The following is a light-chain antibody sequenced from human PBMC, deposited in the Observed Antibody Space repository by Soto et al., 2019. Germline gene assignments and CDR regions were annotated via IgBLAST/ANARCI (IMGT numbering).Light chain of an antibody. CDR1: QSVRNSY. J-gene: IGKJ4*01. CDR2: GAS. V-gene: IGKV3-20*01. Sequence: EIVLTQSPGTLSLSPGERATLSCRASQSVRNSYLAWYQQKPGQAPRLLMSGASSRSTGIPDRFSGNGSGTDFTLTISRLEPEDFAVYYCQQSYTTPPTFGGGTKVEIK. CDR3: QQSYTTPPT.